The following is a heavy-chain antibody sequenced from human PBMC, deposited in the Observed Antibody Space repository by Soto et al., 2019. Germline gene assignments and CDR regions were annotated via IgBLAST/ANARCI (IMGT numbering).Heavy chain of an antibody. CDR3: AKVLAGYYYYFEY. CDR2: VGGSGEYT. CDR1: GFTFSSYA. J-gene: IGHJ4*02. D-gene: IGHD3-9*01. Sequence: PGGSLRLSCAASGFTFSSYAMIWVRQAPGEGLEWVSGVGGSGEYTYYADSVKGRFTISRDNSKNTVYLQISSLRAEDTAVYYCAKVLAGYYYYFEYWGQGTLVTVSS. V-gene: IGHV3-23*01.